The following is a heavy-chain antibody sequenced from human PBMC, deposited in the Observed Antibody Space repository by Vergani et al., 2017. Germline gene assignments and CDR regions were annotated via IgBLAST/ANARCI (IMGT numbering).Heavy chain of an antibody. CDR2: ISSSSSYI. CDR3: ARVGAAAGYYYYGMDV. D-gene: IGHD6-13*01. Sequence: EVQLVESGGGLVKPGGSLRLSCAASGFTFSSYSMNWVRQAPGKGLEWVSSISSSSSYIYYADSVKGRFTISRDNAKNSLYLQMNSLRAEDTAMYYCARVGAAAGYYYYGMDVWGQGTTVTVSS. J-gene: IGHJ6*02. V-gene: IGHV3-21*01. CDR1: GFTFSSYS.